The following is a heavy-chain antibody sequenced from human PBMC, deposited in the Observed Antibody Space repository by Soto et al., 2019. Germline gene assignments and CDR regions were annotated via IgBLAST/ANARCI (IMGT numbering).Heavy chain of an antibody. Sequence: QVQLVQSGAEVKKPGASVKVSRKASGYTFTSYAMHWVRQAPGQRLEWMGWINAGNGNTKYSQKFQGRVTITRDTSASTAYMELSSLRSEDTAVYYCARDRDCSSTSCYSYYYYYMDVWGKGTTVTVSS. CDR2: INAGNGNT. CDR3: ARDRDCSSTSCYSYYYYYMDV. CDR1: GYTFTSYA. D-gene: IGHD2-2*01. J-gene: IGHJ6*03. V-gene: IGHV1-3*01.